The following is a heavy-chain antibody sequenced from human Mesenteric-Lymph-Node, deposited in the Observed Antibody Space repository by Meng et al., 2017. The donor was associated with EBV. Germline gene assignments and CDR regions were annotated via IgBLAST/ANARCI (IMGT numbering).Heavy chain of an antibody. V-gene: IGHV3-23*01. CDR1: GFTFSNYD. J-gene: IGHJ4*02. Sequence: EVQLLESGGGLVQPGGSLRLSRGVSGFTFSNYDMSWVRQAPGKGLEWVSGISGSGGSTHYADSVKGRFTMSRDNPGNTLFLQMNSLRVEDTAVYYCANVPYSYWGQGTLVTVSS. CDR2: ISGSGGST. CDR3: ANVPYSY. D-gene: IGHD2-2*01.